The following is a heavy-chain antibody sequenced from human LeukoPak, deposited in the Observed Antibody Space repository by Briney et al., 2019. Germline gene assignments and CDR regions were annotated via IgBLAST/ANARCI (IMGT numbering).Heavy chain of an antibody. Sequence: PGRSLRLSCAASGFTFDDYAMHWVRQAPGKGLEWVSGISWNSGSIGYADSVKGRFTISRDNAKNSLYLQMNSLRAEDTALYYCAKDIKVTTAFDIWGQGTMVTVSS. CDR2: ISWNSGSI. CDR3: AKDIKVTTAFDI. J-gene: IGHJ3*02. CDR1: GFTFDDYA. D-gene: IGHD4-17*01. V-gene: IGHV3-9*01.